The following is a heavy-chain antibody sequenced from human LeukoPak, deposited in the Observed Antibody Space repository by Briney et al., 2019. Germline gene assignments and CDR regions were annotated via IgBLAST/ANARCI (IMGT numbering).Heavy chain of an antibody. D-gene: IGHD2-15*01. J-gene: IGHJ5*02. CDR1: GYTFTGYY. Sequence: GASVKVSCKASGYTFTGYYMHWVRQAPGQGLEWMGWINPNSGGTNYAQKSQGRVTMTRDTSISTAYMELSRLRSDDTAMYYCARDIGYCNGGSCYGFWFDPWGQGTLVTVSS. CDR2: INPNSGGT. CDR3: ARDIGYCNGGSCYGFWFDP. V-gene: IGHV1-2*02.